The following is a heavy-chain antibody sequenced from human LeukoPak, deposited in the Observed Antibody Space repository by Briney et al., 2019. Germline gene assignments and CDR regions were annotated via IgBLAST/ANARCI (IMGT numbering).Heavy chain of an antibody. CDR2: IHYSGST. CDR1: GGSIKTYY. Sequence: PSETLSLTCSVSGGSIKTYYWTWIRQPPGKGLEWIGYIHYSGSTDSNPSLMGRVTISLDTSKSQFSLELGSVTAADTAVYYCVRDQSEFDSWGQGTVVTVSS. J-gene: IGHJ4*02. CDR3: VRDQSEFDS. V-gene: IGHV4-59*01.